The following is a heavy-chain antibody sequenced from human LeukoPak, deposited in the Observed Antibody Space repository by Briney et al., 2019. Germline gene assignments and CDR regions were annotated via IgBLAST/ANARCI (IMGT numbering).Heavy chain of an antibody. J-gene: IGHJ4*02. V-gene: IGHV4-59*01. D-gene: IGHD5-18*01. CDR3: ARSRQLWFPPDY. Sequence: SETLSLTCIVSGGSISSYYWSWIRQPPGKGLEWIGYIYYSGSTNNNPSLKSRVTISVDTSKNQFSLKLSSVTAADTAVYYCARSRQLWFPPDYWGQGTLVTVSS. CDR2: IYYSGST. CDR1: GGSISSYY.